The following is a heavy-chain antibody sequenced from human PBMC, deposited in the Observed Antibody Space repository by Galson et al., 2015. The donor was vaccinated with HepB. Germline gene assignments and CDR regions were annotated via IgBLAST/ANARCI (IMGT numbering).Heavy chain of an antibody. CDR2: ISGSGGST. V-gene: IGHV3-23*01. CDR3: AKHAQRYYFDSSGYYPPDYYYFYYMDV. CDR1: GFTFRSYA. Sequence: SLRLSCAASGFTFRSYAMSWVRQAPGKGLEWVSGISGSGGSTHYVDSVRGRFTISRDNSKNTLYLQMNSLRAEDTAVYYCAKHAQRYYFDSSGYYPPDYYYFYYMDVWGKGTTVTVSS. J-gene: IGHJ6*03. D-gene: IGHD3-22*01.